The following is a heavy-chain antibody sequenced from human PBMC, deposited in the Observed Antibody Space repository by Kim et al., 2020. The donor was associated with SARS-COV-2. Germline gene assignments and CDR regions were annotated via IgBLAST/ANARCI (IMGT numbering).Heavy chain of an antibody. D-gene: IGHD3-22*01. CDR2: IYPGDSDT. Sequence: GESLKISCKGSGYSFTSYWIGWVRQMPGKGLEWMGIIYPGDSDTRYSPSFQGQVTISADKSISTAYLQWSSLKASDTAMYYCARSAYYYDSSGYYYRLYYYYGMDVWGQGTTVTVSS. CDR3: ARSAYYYDSSGYYYRLYYYYGMDV. V-gene: IGHV5-51*01. CDR1: GYSFTSYW. J-gene: IGHJ6*02.